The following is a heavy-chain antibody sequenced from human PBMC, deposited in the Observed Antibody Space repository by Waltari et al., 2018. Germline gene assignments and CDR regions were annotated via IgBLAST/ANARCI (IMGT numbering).Heavy chain of an antibody. D-gene: IGHD2-21*01. CDR2: INSDGSST. Sequence: EVQLVESGGGLVQHGGSLRLSCAASGFTFRLYWSHWVLKAPGKGLVWVSRINSDGSSTSYADSVKGRFTISRDNAKNTLYLQMNSLCAEDTAVYYCARGAYCGGDCYSNWGQGTLVTVSA. V-gene: IGHV3-74*01. CDR3: ARGAYCGGDCYSN. J-gene: IGHJ4*02. CDR1: GFTFRLYW.